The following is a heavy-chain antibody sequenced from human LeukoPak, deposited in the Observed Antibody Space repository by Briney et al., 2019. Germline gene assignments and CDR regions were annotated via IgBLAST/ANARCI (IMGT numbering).Heavy chain of an antibody. J-gene: IGHJ4*02. CDR3: ARARLGYCSSTSCYKAFYFDY. Sequence: GGSLRLSCAASGFTFSSYWMSWVRQAPGKGLEWVANIKQDGSEKYYVDSVKGRFTISRDNAKNSLYLQMNSLRAEDTAVYYCARARLGYCSSTSCYKAFYFDYWGQGTLVTVSS. CDR1: GFTFSSYW. V-gene: IGHV3-7*01. D-gene: IGHD2-2*02. CDR2: IKQDGSEK.